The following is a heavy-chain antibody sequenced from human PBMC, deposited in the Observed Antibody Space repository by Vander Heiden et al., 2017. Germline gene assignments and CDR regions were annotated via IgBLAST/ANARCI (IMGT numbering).Heavy chain of an antibody. V-gene: IGHV5-51*01. D-gene: IGHD3-10*01. CDR3: ARQEIQLSFTMGRGGWFDP. CDR2: IYPGDSDV. J-gene: IGHJ5*02. CDR1: GYSLGSYC. Sequence: EVQLVQSGAEVKKPGESLKISRKGSGYSLGSYCIGWVRQMPAKGLEGMGVIYPGDSDVRDSPSFEGQVTISADKSINTAYLQWNSLKASDTAIYYCARQEIQLSFTMGRGGWFDPWGQGTLVTVSS.